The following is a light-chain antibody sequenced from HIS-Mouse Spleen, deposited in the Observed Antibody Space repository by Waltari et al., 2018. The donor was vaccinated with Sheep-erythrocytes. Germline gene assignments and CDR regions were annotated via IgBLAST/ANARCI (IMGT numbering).Light chain of an antibody. V-gene: IGLV2-11*01. CDR1: SSDVGGYNY. Sequence: QSALTQPRSVSGSPGQSVTISCTGTSSDVGGYNYVSWYQQHPGKAPKLMISDVSKRPSGVPYRFAGSTSVTPASLTISGLQAEDEADYYCCSYAGSYNHVFATGTKVTVL. CDR2: DVS. CDR3: CSYAGSYNHV. J-gene: IGLJ1*01.